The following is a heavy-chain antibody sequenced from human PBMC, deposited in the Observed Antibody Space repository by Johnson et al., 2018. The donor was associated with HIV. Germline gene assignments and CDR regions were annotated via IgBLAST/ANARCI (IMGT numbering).Heavy chain of an antibody. V-gene: IGHV3-74*01. CDR2: INSFGSCS. CDR1: GFTFSSYW. Sequence: VQLVESGGGFIQPGGSLRFPCVASGFTFSSYWMHWVRPASGKGLVWVFRINSFGSCSNYVVSVKCRFTFSRDNAKNKLYLQMYSPRTEDTAVYYCARDAKVGDGEADDIWGHGTMVTVSS. CDR3: ARDAKVGDGEADDI. D-gene: IGHD3-10*01. J-gene: IGHJ3*02.